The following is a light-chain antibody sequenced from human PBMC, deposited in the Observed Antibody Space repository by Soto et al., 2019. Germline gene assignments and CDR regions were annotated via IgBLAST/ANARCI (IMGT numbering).Light chain of an antibody. CDR1: SADVGGYNF. CDR3: SSYTSSRTHVV. V-gene: IGLV2-14*03. CDR2: DVS. J-gene: IGLJ2*01. Sequence: QSALTQPDSVSGSPGQSITISCTGTSADVGGYNFVSWYQHHPGKAPKLMIYDVSNRPSGVSNRFSGSKSANTASLTISGLQAEDEADYYCSSYTSSRTHVVFGGGTKLTVL.